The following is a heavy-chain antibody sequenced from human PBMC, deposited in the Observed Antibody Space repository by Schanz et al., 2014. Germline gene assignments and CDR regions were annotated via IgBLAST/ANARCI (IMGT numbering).Heavy chain of an antibody. V-gene: IGHV1-8*01. CDR1: GYTFTSYD. J-gene: IGHJ5*02. Sequence: VQLVQSGAEVKRPGASVTVSCKASGYTFTSYDFNWVRQAPGQGLEWMGWMNPDSGNTGYAQKFQGRVTMTRNTSISTAYMELSSLRSEDTAVYYCARGRGSTGGSCYSWFDLWGQGTLVAVAS. CDR2: MNPDSGNT. D-gene: IGHD2-15*01. CDR3: ARGRGSTGGSCYSWFDL.